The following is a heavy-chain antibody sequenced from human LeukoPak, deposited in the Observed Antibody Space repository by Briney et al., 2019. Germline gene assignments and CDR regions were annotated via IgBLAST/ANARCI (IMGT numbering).Heavy chain of an antibody. CDR1: GFTFSSYW. D-gene: IGHD2-15*01. J-gene: IGHJ6*03. CDR2: IKQDGSEK. V-gene: IGHV3-7*01. CDR3: TTSGRLLKDYYYYYMDV. Sequence: GGSLRLSCAGSGFTFSSYWMSWVRQAPGKGLEWVANIKQDGSEKHYVDSVKGRFTISRDNAKKSLFLQMNSLRAEDTAVYYCTTSGRLLKDYYYYYMDVWGKGTTVTVSS.